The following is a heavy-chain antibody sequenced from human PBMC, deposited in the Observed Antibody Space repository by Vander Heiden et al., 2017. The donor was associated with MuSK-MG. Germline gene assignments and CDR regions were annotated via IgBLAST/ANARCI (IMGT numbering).Heavy chain of an antibody. Sequence: QVQLVQSGAEVKKPGSSVKVSCKASGGTFSSYAISWVRQAPGQGLEWMGGIIPIFGTANYAQKFQGRVTITADKSTSTAYMELSSLRSEDTAVYYCARDCRGVSGCWGYFQHWGQGTLVTVST. J-gene: IGHJ1*01. V-gene: IGHV1-69*06. CDR1: GGTFSSYA. CDR3: ARDCRGVSGCWGYFQH. CDR2: IIPIFGTA. D-gene: IGHD6-19*01.